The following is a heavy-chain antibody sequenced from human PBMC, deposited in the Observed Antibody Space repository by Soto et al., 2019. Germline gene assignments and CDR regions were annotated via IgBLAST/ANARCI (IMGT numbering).Heavy chain of an antibody. CDR2: ITSSSTYI. Sequence: EVQLVESGGGLVKPGGSLRLSCAGSGFTFSIYTFHWVRQAPGKGLEWVSSITSSSTYIYYADSVKGRFTISRDNAKSYVSLQLNSLRGEDTAVYYCARDNSGGLHDAFDIWGQGTMVSVS. J-gene: IGHJ3*02. CDR3: ARDNSGGLHDAFDI. CDR1: GFTFSIYT. V-gene: IGHV3-21*01. D-gene: IGHD1-26*01.